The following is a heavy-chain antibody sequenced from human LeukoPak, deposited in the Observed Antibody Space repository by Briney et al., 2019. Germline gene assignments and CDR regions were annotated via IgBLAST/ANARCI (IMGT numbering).Heavy chain of an antibody. J-gene: IGHJ4*02. Sequence: GGSLRLSCAPSGFTFSRHGMHWVRQAPGKGLEWVAIISNDGSRKYYAHSVEGRFTIPRDNSKNTLYLQMDSLRAEDTAVNYCARDRAWNYFDYWGQGTLVTVSS. V-gene: IGHV3-30*03. CDR2: ISNDGSRK. CDR1: GFTFSRHG. CDR3: ARDRAWNYFDY. D-gene: IGHD3-3*01.